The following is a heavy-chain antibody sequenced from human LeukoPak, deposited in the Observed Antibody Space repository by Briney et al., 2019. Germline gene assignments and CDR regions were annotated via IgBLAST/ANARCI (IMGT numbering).Heavy chain of an antibody. CDR1: GLTFSNYA. J-gene: IGHJ6*02. CDR2: ISGSGGST. CDR3: VRITIFGVVPFPYGMDV. V-gene: IGHV3-23*01. Sequence: PGGSLRLSCADSGLTFSNYAMSWVRQAPGKGLEWVSAISGSGGSTYYADSVKGRFTISRDNSKNTLYLQMNSLRAEDTAVYYCVRITIFGVVPFPYGMDVWGQGTTVTVSS. D-gene: IGHD3-3*01.